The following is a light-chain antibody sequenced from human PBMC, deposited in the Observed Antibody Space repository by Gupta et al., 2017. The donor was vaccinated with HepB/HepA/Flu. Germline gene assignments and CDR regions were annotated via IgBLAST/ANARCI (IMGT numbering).Light chain of an antibody. CDR2: TNN. CDR3: QSYDNSLSGSV. Sequence: QSVLTQPPAVSVAPGQRVTISCTGTSSNIGAGYHVHWYQQFPGTVPRLLIHTNNNRPSGVPDRFSGSKSGASASLAITGLQAEDEAHYYCQSYDNSLSGSVFGGGTKVTVL. CDR1: SSNIGAGYH. V-gene: IGLV1-40*01. J-gene: IGLJ3*02.